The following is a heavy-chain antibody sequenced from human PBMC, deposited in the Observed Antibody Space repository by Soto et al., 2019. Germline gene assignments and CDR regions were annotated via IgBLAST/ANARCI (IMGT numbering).Heavy chain of an antibody. J-gene: IGHJ5*02. Sequence: RASVKVSCKASGYTFTSYGISWVRQAPGQGLEWMGWISAYNGNTNYAQKLQGRVTMTTDTSTSTAYMELRSLRSDDTAVYYCARDAWNDGEMNWFDPWGQGTLVTVSS. CDR3: ARDAWNDGEMNWFDP. CDR2: ISAYNGNT. V-gene: IGHV1-18*01. CDR1: GYTFTSYG. D-gene: IGHD1-1*01.